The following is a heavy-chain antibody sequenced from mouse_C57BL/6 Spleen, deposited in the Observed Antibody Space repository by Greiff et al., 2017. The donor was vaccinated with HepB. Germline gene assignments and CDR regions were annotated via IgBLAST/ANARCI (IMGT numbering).Heavy chain of an antibody. V-gene: IGHV1-69*01. CDR1: GYTFTSYW. Sequence: QVQLKQPGAELVMPGASVKLSCKASGYTFTSYWMHWVKQRPGQGLEWIGEIDPSDSYTNYNQKFKGKSTLTVDKSSSTAYMQLSSLTSEDSAVYYCARSTVVRYFDVWGTGTTVTVSS. CDR3: ARSTVVRYFDV. J-gene: IGHJ1*03. CDR2: IDPSDSYT. D-gene: IGHD1-1*01.